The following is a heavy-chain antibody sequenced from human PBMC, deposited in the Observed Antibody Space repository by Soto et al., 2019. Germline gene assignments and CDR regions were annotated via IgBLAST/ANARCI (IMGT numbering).Heavy chain of an antibody. V-gene: IGHV3-33*01. CDR2: IWYDESKK. J-gene: IGHJ4*02. CDR3: ASERGSSYFDY. D-gene: IGHD1-26*01. Sequence: QVPLVESGGGVVQPGRSLRLSFAVSGFPLSDYGMHWVRQAPGKGQEWVAVIWYDESKKYYADSVKGRFTISRDNSENTLYLQMNSLRAEDTAVYYCASERGSSYFDYWGQGTLVTVSS. CDR1: GFPLSDYG.